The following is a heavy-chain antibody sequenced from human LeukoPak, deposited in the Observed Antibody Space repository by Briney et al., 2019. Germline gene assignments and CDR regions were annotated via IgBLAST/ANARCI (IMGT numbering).Heavy chain of an antibody. CDR3: ARDDPMPFDY. CDR2: ISYDGSNK. Sequence: GGSLRLSCAASGFTFSSYAMHWVRQAPGKGLEWVAVISYDGSNKHYADSVKGRFTISRDNSKNTLYLQMNSLRAEDTAVYYCARDDPMPFDYWGQGTLVTVSS. D-gene: IGHD2-2*01. CDR1: GFTFSSYA. V-gene: IGHV3-30*04. J-gene: IGHJ4*02.